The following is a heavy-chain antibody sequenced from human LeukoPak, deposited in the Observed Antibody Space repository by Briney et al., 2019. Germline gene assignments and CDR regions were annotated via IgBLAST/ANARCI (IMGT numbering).Heavy chain of an antibody. CDR1: GGSISHYY. V-gene: IGHV4-59*01. D-gene: IGHD5-18*01. J-gene: IGHJ4*02. CDR3: ARGVDTAMVTAPGFDY. CDR2: IYYSGSI. Sequence: SETLSLTCAVSGGSISHYYSSWIRQPPGKGLEWIGDIYYSGSIKYNPSLKSRVTMSVDTSKNQFSLKLSSVTAADTAVYYCARGVDTAMVTAPGFDYWGQGTLVTVSS.